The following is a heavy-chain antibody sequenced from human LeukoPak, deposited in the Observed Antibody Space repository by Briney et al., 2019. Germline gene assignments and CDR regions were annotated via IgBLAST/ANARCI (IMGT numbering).Heavy chain of an antibody. Sequence: ASVKVSCKTSGYSFTGQYIHWVRQAPGQGLEWMGWINPNSGGTNYAQKFQGRVTMTRDTSISTAYMELSRLRSDDTAVYYCAREFVEAMVRGVWFDPWGQGTLVTVSS. J-gene: IGHJ5*02. D-gene: IGHD3-10*01. CDR2: INPNSGGT. CDR1: GYSFTGQY. CDR3: AREFVEAMVRGVWFDP. V-gene: IGHV1-2*02.